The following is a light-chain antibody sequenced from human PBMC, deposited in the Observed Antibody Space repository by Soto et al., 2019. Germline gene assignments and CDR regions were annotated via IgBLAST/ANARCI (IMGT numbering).Light chain of an antibody. Sequence: QSVLTQTASVSGSPGQSFTISCTGTSSDVGGYNYVSWYQQHPGKAPKLMIYDVSNRPSGVSNRFSGSKSGNTASLTISGLQAEDEADYYCSSYTSSSTPYVFGTGTKVTVL. V-gene: IGLV2-14*01. CDR3: SSYTSSSTPYV. CDR1: SSDVGGYNY. J-gene: IGLJ1*01. CDR2: DVS.